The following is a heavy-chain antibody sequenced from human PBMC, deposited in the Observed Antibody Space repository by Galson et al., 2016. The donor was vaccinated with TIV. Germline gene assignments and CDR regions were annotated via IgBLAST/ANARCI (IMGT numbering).Heavy chain of an antibody. D-gene: IGHD3-22*01. V-gene: IGHV4-39*01. CDR2: LYYSGST. CDR1: GDSITSTYYY. CDR3: ARQRLTMISRFES. J-gene: IGHJ4*02. Sequence: SETLSLTCSVSGDSITSTYYYWGWIRQPPGKGLEWIGSLYYSGSTYYNPSLKRRVTISVDTSKNQFSLSLSSVTAADTAVFYCARQRLTMISRFESWGQGTQVTVSS.